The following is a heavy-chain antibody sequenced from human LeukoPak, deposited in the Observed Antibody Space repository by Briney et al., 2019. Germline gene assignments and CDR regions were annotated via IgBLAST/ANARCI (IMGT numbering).Heavy chain of an antibody. CDR3: ARDQGWVGVSVSLDL. CDR1: GGSISSHY. V-gene: IGHV4-4*07. Sequence: SETLSLTCTVSGGSISSHYWNWIRQPAGKGLEWIGRMFIRGSANYSPSLKSRVSMSLDKSRSRFSLNLSSVTAADTAVYYCARDQGWVGVSVSLDLWGPGTLVTVSS. CDR2: MFIRGSA. D-gene: IGHD3-3*01. J-gene: IGHJ5*02.